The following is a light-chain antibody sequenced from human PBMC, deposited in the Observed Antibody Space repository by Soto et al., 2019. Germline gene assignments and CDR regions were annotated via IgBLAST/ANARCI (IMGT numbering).Light chain of an antibody. CDR2: GAS. Sequence: EIVLTQSPDTLSLSPGERVTLSCRASQRMTNNFLAWFQQKPGLAPRLLIHGASTRASGVPDRFTGGGSGTDFVRTISRVEPEDFAVYYCQQYGCSPFTFGQGTKLQIK. CDR1: QRMTNNF. J-gene: IGKJ2*01. V-gene: IGKV3-20*01. CDR3: QQYGCSPFT.